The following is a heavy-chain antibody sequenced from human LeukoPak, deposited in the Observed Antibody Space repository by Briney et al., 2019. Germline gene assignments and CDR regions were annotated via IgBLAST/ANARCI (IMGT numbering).Heavy chain of an antibody. J-gene: IGHJ4*02. CDR2: ITSDGYTT. Sequence: GGSLRLSCAASGFSFSNHWMHWVRQVPGEGLVWVSRITSDGYTTNYADSVKGRFTISRDNAKNTLYLQMNNLRDEDTAVYYCVRGAVTGQQCDNWGQGTLVTVSS. CDR1: GFSFSNHW. V-gene: IGHV3-74*01. CDR3: VRGAVTGQQCDN. D-gene: IGHD2-21*02.